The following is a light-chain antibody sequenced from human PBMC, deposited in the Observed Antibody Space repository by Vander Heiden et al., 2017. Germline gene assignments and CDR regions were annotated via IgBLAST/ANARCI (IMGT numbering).Light chain of an antibody. CDR3: SSYAGGNTLV. V-gene: IGLV2-8*01. CDR1: SSDVGRYNY. Sequence: QSALTQPPSASGSPGQSVTISCTGTSSDVGRYNYVSWYQQHPGKAPKLIIYEVSKRPSGVPDRFSGSKSGNTASLTVSGLQAEDEADYYCSSYAGGNTLVCGGGATLTVL. J-gene: IGLJ2*01. CDR2: EVS.